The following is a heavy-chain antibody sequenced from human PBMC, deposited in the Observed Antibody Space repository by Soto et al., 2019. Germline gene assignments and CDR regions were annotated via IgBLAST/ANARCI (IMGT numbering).Heavy chain of an antibody. CDR3: AKDRLSSGYYYFDY. Sequence: LRLSCAASGFTVDDYAIHWVRQAPGKGLEWVSCISCNSGSIGYADSVKGRFTISRDNAKNSLYLQMNSLRAEDTALYYCAKDRLSSGYYYFDYWGQGTLVTVSS. CDR1: GFTVDDYA. J-gene: IGHJ4*02. CDR2: ISCNSGSI. V-gene: IGHV3-9*01. D-gene: IGHD3-22*01.